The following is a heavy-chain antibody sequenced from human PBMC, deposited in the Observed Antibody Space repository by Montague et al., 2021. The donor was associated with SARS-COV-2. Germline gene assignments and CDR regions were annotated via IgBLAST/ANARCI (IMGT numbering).Heavy chain of an antibody. CDR2: VDSAGST. V-gene: IGHV4-39*07. CDR3: ARDEYNRYWYKY. Sequence: SETLSLTCTVSAGSLRSSSHYWGWIRQPPGMGLQWIGSVDSAGSTYYSPSLKSRVTISLDTSKNQFSLKLSSVTAADTAVYYCARDEYNRYWYKYWGQGALVTVSS. J-gene: IGHJ4*02. D-gene: IGHD2-8*02. CDR1: AGSLRSSSHY.